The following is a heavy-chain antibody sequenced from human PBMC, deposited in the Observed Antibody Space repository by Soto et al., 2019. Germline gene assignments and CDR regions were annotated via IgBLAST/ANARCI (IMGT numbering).Heavy chain of an antibody. Sequence: QVHLVQSGAEVKKPGSSVRVSCKASGDTFSRYTVNWVRQAPRQGLEWMGGIIPRFGTTNYAPTLQGRVTITADESTNTVYMELSSLRSEDTALYFCARGRGLYNSGRSQLDYWGQGPLLTVSS. D-gene: IGHD1-1*01. J-gene: IGHJ4*02. CDR3: ARGRGLYNSGRSQLDY. CDR2: IIPRFGTT. V-gene: IGHV1-69*01. CDR1: GDTFSRYT.